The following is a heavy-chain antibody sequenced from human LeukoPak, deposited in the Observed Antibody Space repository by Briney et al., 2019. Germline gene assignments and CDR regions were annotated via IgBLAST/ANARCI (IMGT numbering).Heavy chain of an antibody. CDR2: IRSKAKSYAT. CDR3: PSYGSGTPDFDS. Sequence: GGSLRLSCAASGFTFSGSAMHWVRQASGRGLEWVGRIRSKAKSYATAYAESVKGRFTISRDDSKNTAYLQMNSLKTEDTAVYYCPSYGSGTPDFDSCGRGTRVPVSS. D-gene: IGHD1-7*01. J-gene: IGHJ4*02. CDR1: GFTFSGSA. V-gene: IGHV3-73*01.